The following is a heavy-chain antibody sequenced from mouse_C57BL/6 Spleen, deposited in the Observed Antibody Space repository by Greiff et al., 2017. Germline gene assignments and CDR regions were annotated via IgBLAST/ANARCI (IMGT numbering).Heavy chain of an antibody. V-gene: IGHV2-2*01. Sequence: VQLQQSGPGLVQPSQSLSITCTVSGFSLTSYGVHWVRQSPGKGLEWLGVIWSGGSTDYNAAFISRLSISKDNSKSQVFFKMNSLHADDTAIYYCARNWDDAMDYWGQGTSVTVSS. D-gene: IGHD4-1*01. CDR2: IWSGGST. J-gene: IGHJ4*01. CDR1: GFSLTSYG. CDR3: ARNWDDAMDY.